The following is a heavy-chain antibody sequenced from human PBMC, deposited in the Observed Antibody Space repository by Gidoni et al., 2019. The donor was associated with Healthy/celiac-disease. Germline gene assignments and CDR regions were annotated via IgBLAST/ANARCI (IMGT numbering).Heavy chain of an antibody. D-gene: IGHD1-26*01. V-gene: IGHV3-53*02. Sequence: EVQLVETGGVFIKPGGSLRHSCAASGFTVSSNYMSWVRQAPGKGLVGVSVVYSGGSTYYADSGKGRFTISRDNSKNTLYLQMNSLRAEDTAVYYCARDSLVGALDYWGQGTLVTVSS. J-gene: IGHJ4*02. CDR2: VYSGGST. CDR3: ARDSLVGALDY. CDR1: GFTVSSNY.